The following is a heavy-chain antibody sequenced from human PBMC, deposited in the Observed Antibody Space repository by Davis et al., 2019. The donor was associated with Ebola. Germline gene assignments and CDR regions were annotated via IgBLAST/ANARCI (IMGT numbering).Heavy chain of an antibody. J-gene: IGHJ4*02. CDR2: IWYDGSNK. Sequence: GESLKISCAASGFTFSSYAMHWVRQAPGKGLEWVAVIWYDGSNKYYADSVKGRFTISRDNSKNTLYLQMNSLRAEDTAVYYCAKEGPSGSFYHYFDYWGQGTLVTVSS. CDR1: GFTFSSYA. V-gene: IGHV3-33*06. CDR3: AKEGPSGSFYHYFDY. D-gene: IGHD2-15*01.